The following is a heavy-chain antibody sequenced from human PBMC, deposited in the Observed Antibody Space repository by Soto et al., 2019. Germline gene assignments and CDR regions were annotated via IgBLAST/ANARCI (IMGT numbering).Heavy chain of an antibody. Sequence: GGSLRLSCAASGFTFSGSALHWVRQASGKGLEWVGRIRTKVNSYATAYAASVTGRFTISRDDSRNTAYLQMNSLKTEDTAVYYCSSRSPDDMIRNWGKGPLVTVSS. V-gene: IGHV3-73*01. D-gene: IGHD3-22*01. CDR1: GFTFSGSA. CDR2: IRTKVNSYAT. J-gene: IGHJ1*01. CDR3: SSRSPDDMIRN.